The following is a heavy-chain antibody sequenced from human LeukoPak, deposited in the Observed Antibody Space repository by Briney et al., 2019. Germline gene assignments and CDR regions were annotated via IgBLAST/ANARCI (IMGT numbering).Heavy chain of an antibody. V-gene: IGHV3-30-3*01. Sequence: SLRLSCAASGFTFSSYAMHWVRQAAGKGLEWVAVISYDGSNKYYADSVKGRFTISRDNSKNTLYLQMNSMRAEDTAVYYCARGPERTGVGTRYYYDMDVWGQGTTVTVSS. J-gene: IGHJ6*02. CDR2: ISYDGSNK. CDR1: GFTFSSYA. D-gene: IGHD2-8*01. CDR3: ARGPERTGVGTRYYYDMDV.